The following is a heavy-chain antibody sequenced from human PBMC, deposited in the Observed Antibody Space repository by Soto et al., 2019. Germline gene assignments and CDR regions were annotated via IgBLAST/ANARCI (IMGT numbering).Heavy chain of an antibody. CDR3: ARYRAAAVLDY. CDR2: IYYSGST. D-gene: IGHD6-13*01. V-gene: IGHV4-59*08. J-gene: IGHJ4*02. Sequence: PSETLSLTCTVSGGSISNYYWSWIRQPPGKGLEWIGYIYYSGSTSYNPSLKSRVTISVDTSKNQFSLKLSSVTAADTAVYYCARYRAAAVLDYWGQGTLVTVSS. CDR1: GGSISNYY.